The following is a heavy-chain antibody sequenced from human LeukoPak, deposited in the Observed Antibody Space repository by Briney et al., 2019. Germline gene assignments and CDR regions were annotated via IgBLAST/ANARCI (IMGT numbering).Heavy chain of an antibody. J-gene: IGHJ4*02. CDR2: INHSGST. V-gene: IGHV4-34*01. D-gene: IGHD3-22*01. CDR1: GGSFSGYY. CDR3: VFRPPLGYYDSSGYSYDY. Sequence: SETLSLTCAVYGGSFSGYYWSWIRQPPGKGLEWIGEINHSGSTNYNPSLKSRVTISVDTSKNQFSLKPSSVTAADTAVYYCVFRPPLGYYDSSGYSYDYWGQGTLVTVSS.